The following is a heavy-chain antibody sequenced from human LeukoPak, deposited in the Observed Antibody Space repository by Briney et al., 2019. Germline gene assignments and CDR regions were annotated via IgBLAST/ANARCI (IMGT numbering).Heavy chain of an antibody. D-gene: IGHD6-19*01. CDR1: GFTFSSYS. V-gene: IGHV3-21*01. CDR2: ISSSSSYI. J-gene: IGHJ4*02. Sequence: GGSLRLSCAASGFTFSSYSMNWVRQALGKGLAWVSSISSSSSYIYYADSVKGRFTISRDNAKNSLYLQMNSLRAEDTAVYYCARDQIAVAGSFDYWGQGTLVTVSS. CDR3: ARDQIAVAGSFDY.